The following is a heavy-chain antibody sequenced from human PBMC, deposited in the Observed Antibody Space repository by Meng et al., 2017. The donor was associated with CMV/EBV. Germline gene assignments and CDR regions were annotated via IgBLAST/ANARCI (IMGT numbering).Heavy chain of an antibody. CDR2: IKQDGSEK. Sequence: GGSLRLSCAASGFTFSSYWMSWVRQAPGKGLEWVANIKQDGSEKYYVDSVKGRFTISRDNAKNTLYLQMNSLRAEDTAVYYCARDGQRTTLTPFDYWGQGTLVTVSS. D-gene: IGHD4-17*01. CDR3: ARDGQRTTLTPFDY. J-gene: IGHJ4*02. CDR1: GFTFSSYW. V-gene: IGHV3-7*01.